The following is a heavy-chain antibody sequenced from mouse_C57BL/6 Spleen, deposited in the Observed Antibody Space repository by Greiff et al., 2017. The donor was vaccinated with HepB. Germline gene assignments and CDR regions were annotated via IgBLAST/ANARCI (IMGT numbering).Heavy chain of an antibody. CDR3: ATHYYGSSYGYFDV. CDR1: GYTFTSYW. J-gene: IGHJ1*03. V-gene: IGHV1-59*01. CDR2: IDPSDSYT. D-gene: IGHD1-1*01. Sequence: QVQLKQPGAELVRPGTSVKLSCKASGYTFTSYWMHWVKQRPGQGLEWIGVIDPSDSYTNYNQQFKGKATLTVNTSSSTAYMQRSSLTSEDSAVYDCATHYYGSSYGYFDVWGTGTTVTVSS.